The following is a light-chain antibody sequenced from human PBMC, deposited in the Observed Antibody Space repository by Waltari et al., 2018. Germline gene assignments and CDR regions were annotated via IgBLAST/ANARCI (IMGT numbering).Light chain of an antibody. CDR3: QQYYNYPPIT. Sequence: AIRITQSPSSPSASTGDSVTITCRASQCISSYLAWYQQKPGKVPKLLIYAASTLQSGVPSRFSGSGSGTDFILTISCLQSEDFATYYCQQYYNYPPITFGQGTRLEIK. CDR1: QCISSY. J-gene: IGKJ5*01. CDR2: AAS. V-gene: IGKV1-8*01.